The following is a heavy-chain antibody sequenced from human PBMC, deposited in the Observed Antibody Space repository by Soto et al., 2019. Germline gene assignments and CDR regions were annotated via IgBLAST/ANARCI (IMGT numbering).Heavy chain of an antibody. CDR3: ARDERIAVVGTDT. Sequence: EVQLLESGGGLVQPGGSLRLSCAASGFTFSNYAMTWVRQAAGKGLEWVSSISGPGGSTYYADSVQGRFTISRDNSKNTLFLQMHSLRAEDTALYYCARDERIAVVGTDTWGQGILVTVTS. D-gene: IGHD2-15*01. CDR1: GFTFSNYA. J-gene: IGHJ5*02. V-gene: IGHV3-23*01. CDR2: ISGPGGST.